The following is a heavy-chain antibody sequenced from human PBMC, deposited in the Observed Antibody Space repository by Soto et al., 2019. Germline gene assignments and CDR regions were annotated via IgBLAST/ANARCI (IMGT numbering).Heavy chain of an antibody. CDR1: GGSLSGDS. J-gene: IGHJ5*02. D-gene: IGHD3-9*01. CDR2: INHLGGT. CDR3: TGGGGPPGARSCDWLKLGYFAL. V-gene: IGHV4-34*02. Sequence: QVRLQQWGAGRLRPSETLSLTCSVSGGSLSGDSWNWIRQPPGKALEWIGKINHLGGTEYNPSLESRATISADASEKQFYLRLTSVTAADTAVYYCTGGGGPPGARSCDWLKLGYFALWDQGALVTVSS.